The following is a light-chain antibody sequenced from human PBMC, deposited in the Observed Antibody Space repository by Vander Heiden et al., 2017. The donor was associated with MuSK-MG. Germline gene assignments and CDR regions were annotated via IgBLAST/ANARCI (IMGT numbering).Light chain of an antibody. V-gene: IGLV3-19*01. CDR1: SLRRYY. Sequence: SSELTQDPAVSVALGQTVRITCQGDSLRRYYASWYQKKHGQAPVLLIYGNNTRHSGISDRVSGSISGNTASLTITGAQAEEEADDYCNSRDSSGNHHVVFGGGTKLTVL. CDR3: NSRDSSGNHHVV. J-gene: IGLJ2*01. CDR2: GNN.